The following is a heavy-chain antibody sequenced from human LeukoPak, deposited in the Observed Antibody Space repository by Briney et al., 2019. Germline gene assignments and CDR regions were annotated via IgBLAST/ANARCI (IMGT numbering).Heavy chain of an antibody. Sequence: GGSLRLSCAASGFTFSSYAMSWVRQAPGKGLEWVSAISGSGGSTYYADSVKGRFTISRDNSKNTLYLRMNSLRAEDTAVYYCAKSSGWYTVRWYFDYWGQGTLVTVSS. D-gene: IGHD6-19*01. CDR3: AKSSGWYTVRWYFDY. CDR1: GFTFSSYA. CDR2: ISGSGGST. J-gene: IGHJ4*02. V-gene: IGHV3-23*01.